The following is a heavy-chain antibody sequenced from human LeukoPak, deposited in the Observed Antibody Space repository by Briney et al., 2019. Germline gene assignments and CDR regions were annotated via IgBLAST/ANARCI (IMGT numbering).Heavy chain of an antibody. J-gene: IGHJ2*01. CDR3: ARGYWYFDL. V-gene: IGHV3-48*01. CDR2: MSSSRSII. CDR1: GFIFSTYG. Sequence: GGSLRLSCAASGFIFSTYGMHWVRQAPGKGLEWVSYMSSSRSIIYYADSVKGRFIISRDNAENSLYLQMNSLRAEDTAIYYCARGYWYFDLWGRGTLVTVSS.